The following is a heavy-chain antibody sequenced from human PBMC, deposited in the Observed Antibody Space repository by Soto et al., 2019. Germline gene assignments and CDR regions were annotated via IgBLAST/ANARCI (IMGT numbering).Heavy chain of an antibody. V-gene: IGHV3-48*01. CDR3: ARDGLAARPWDRYPNWFDP. CDR1: GFTFSSYS. Sequence: GGSLRLSCAASGFTFSSYSMNWVHQAPGKGLEWVSYISSSSSTIYYADSVKGRFTISRDNAKNSLYLQMNSLRAEDTAVYYCARDGLAARPWDRYPNWFDPWGQGTLVTVSS. J-gene: IGHJ5*02. D-gene: IGHD6-6*01. CDR2: ISSSSSTI.